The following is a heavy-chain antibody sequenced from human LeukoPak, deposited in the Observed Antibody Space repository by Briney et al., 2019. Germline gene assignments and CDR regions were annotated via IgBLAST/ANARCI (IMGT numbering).Heavy chain of an antibody. CDR3: TRDKDYGDYLY. CDR1: GFTFGDYA. D-gene: IGHD4-17*01. Sequence: GGSLRLSCTASGFTFGDYAMSWFRQAPGKGLEWVGFIRSKAYGGTTEYAASVKGRFTISRDDSKSIACLQMNSLKTEDTAVYYCTRDKDYGDYLYWGQGTLVTVSS. J-gene: IGHJ4*02. V-gene: IGHV3-49*03. CDR2: IRSKAYGGTT.